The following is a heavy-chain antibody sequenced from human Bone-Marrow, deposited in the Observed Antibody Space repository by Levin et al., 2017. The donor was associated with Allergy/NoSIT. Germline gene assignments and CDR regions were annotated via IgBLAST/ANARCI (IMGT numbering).Heavy chain of an antibody. J-gene: IGHJ3*01. D-gene: IGHD3-10*01. CDR2: IYWDDDK. CDR1: GFSVSTTGGG. CDR3: AHETMVDAFDF. Sequence: KWSGPTLVKPTQTLTLTCSISGFSVSTTGGGVGWIRQPPGKALEWLALIYWDDDKRSSPSLKSRLTITKDNAKNQVVLTMTNMDPVDTGTYFCAHETMVDAFDFWGQGTMVTVSS. V-gene: IGHV2-5*02.